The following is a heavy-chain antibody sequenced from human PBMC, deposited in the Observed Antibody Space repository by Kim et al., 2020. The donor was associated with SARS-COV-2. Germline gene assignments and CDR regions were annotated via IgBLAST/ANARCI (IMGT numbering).Heavy chain of an antibody. D-gene: IGHD2-21*02. CDR1: GFTFSSYS. V-gene: IGHV3-48*02. Sequence: GGSLRLSCAASGFTFSSYSINWVRQAPGKGLEWVSYISSSSDTIYYADSVKGRFTISRDNANNSVYLQMNSLGDDDTAVYYCTASPLYYGMYVWGQGTTVTVSS. CDR2: ISSSSDTI. J-gene: IGHJ6*02. CDR3: TASPLYYGMYV.